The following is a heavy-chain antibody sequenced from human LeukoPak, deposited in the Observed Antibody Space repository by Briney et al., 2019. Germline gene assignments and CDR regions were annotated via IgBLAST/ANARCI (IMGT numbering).Heavy chain of an antibody. D-gene: IGHD2-8*01. Sequence: VSVKVSCKASGYTFTNNFMHWVRQAPGQGLEWIGIINPSGDNTWYAQKFQGRVTMTRDMATSTDYLEVSSLRSDDTAIYYCARGGYCTDGVCYGTKYYFDYWGQGTLVTVSS. CDR1: GYTFTNNF. CDR2: INPSGDNT. CDR3: ARGGYCTDGVCYGTKYYFDY. J-gene: IGHJ4*02. V-gene: IGHV1-46*01.